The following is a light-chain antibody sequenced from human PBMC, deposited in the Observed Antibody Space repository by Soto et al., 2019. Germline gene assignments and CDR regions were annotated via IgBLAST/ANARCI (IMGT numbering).Light chain of an antibody. CDR2: EVS. J-gene: IGLJ2*01. CDR1: RSDVGGYNY. V-gene: IGLV2-14*01. CDR3: SSYTSSSTLVV. Sequence: SVLTQPASVSGSPGQSITISCTGTRSDVGGYNYVSWYQQRPGKAPKLMIYEVSNLPSGVSNRFSGSKSGNTASLTISGLQAEDEADYYCSSYTSSSTLVVFGGGTKLTGL.